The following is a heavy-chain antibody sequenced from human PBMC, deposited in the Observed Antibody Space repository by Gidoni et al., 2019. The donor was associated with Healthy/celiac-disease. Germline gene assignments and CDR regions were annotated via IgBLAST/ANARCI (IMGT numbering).Heavy chain of an antibody. V-gene: IGHV4-31*03. J-gene: IGHJ4*02. CDR3: ARARRDYGDYGGDFDY. CDR1: GGSLSSGGYY. D-gene: IGHD4-17*01. Sequence: QVQLQESGPGLVKPSQTLSLTCTVSGGSLSSGGYYWSWIRQHPGKGLEWIGYIYYSGSTYYNPSLKSRVTISVDTSKNQFSLKLSSVTAADTAVYYCARARRDYGDYGGDFDYWGQGTLVTVSS. CDR2: IYYSGST.